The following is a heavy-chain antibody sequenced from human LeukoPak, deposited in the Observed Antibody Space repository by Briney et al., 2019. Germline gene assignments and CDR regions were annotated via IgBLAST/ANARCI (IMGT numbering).Heavy chain of an antibody. CDR3: ARRIGTTPNWLGP. D-gene: IGHD1/OR15-1a*01. Sequence: SETLSLTCTVSGGSVTTGNYYWTWLRQPPGKGLEWIGYISYSGSTNYNPSLKSRVTISRDTSENQFSLNLNSVSAADTAVYYRARRIGTTPNWLGPWGQGILVTVSS. CDR1: GGSVTTGNYY. J-gene: IGHJ5*02. CDR2: ISYSGST. V-gene: IGHV4-61*01.